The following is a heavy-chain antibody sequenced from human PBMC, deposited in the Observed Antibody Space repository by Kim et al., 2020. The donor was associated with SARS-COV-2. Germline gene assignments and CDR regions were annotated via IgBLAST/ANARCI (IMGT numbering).Heavy chain of an antibody. D-gene: IGHD2-8*02. V-gene: IGHV4-39*01. CDR3: ARHGCTGGVCYFDP. CDR2: IYYTGTT. CDR1: GGSISSSDYY. J-gene: IGHJ5*02. Sequence: SETLSLTCTVSGGSISSSDYYWGWIRQPPGKGREWIGSIYYTGTTYYNPSLKSRVTISVDTSKNQFSLKLSSVTDATVYYCARHGCTGGVCYFDPWGQGTLVTVSS.